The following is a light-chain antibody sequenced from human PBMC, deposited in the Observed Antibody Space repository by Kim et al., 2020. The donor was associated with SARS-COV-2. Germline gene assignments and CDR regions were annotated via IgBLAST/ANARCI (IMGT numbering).Light chain of an antibody. J-gene: IGKJ1*01. CDR1: QRVSSSY. CDR3: LQYSDSPKT. Sequence: EIVLTQSPGTLSLSPGERATLSCRASQRVSSSYLAWYQQKPGQAPNLLIYGASNRATGIPDRFSGSGSGTDFTLSISRLEPEDFAVYYCLQYSDSPKTFGQGTKVEIK. CDR2: GAS. V-gene: IGKV3-20*01.